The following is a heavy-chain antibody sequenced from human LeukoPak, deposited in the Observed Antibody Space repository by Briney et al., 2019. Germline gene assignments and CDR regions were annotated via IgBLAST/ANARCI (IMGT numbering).Heavy chain of an antibody. Sequence: ASVKVSCKASGGTFSSYAISWVRQAPGQGLEWMGGIIPIFGTANYAQKFQGRVTMTRDTSISTAYMELSRLRSDDTAVYYCARGGGSYPTAHDAFDIGGQGTMVTVSS. V-gene: IGHV1-69*05. D-gene: IGHD1-26*01. CDR1: GGTFSSYA. CDR2: IIPIFGTA. J-gene: IGHJ3*02. CDR3: ARGGGSYPTAHDAFDI.